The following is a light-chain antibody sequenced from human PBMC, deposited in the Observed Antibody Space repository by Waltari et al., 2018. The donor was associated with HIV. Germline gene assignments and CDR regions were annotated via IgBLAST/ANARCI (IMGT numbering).Light chain of an antibody. J-gene: IGLJ3*02. CDR2: SNN. Sequence: QSVLTQPPSASGTPGQRVTISCSGSSSNIGSNTVNWYRQLPGTAPKLLIYSNNPRPAGVPDRFSGSKSGTSASLAISGLQSDYEADYYCATWDDSLNGWVFGGGTKLTVL. CDR3: ATWDDSLNGWV. CDR1: SSNIGSNT. V-gene: IGLV1-44*01.